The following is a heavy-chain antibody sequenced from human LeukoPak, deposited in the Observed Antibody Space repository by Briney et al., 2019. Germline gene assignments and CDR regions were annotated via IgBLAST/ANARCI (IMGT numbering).Heavy chain of an antibody. Sequence: GGSLRLSCAASGFTFSSYSMNWVRQAPGKGLEWVANIKQDGSEKYYVDSVKGRFTISRDNAKNSLYLQMNSLRAEDTAVYYCARDQYYGSGRNPIFDYWAQGTLVTVSS. J-gene: IGHJ4*02. V-gene: IGHV3-7*01. CDR2: IKQDGSEK. CDR1: GFTFSSYS. CDR3: ARDQYYGSGRNPIFDY. D-gene: IGHD3-10*01.